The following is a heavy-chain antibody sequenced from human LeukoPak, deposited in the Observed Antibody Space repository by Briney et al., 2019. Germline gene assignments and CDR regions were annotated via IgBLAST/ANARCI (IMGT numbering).Heavy chain of an antibody. Sequence: PGGSLRLFCAASGFTFSSHAMSWVRQAPGKGLEWVSAISGSGGSTYYADSVKGRFTISRENSKDTLYLQMNSLRAEDTAVYYCANREGALDYWGRGTLVTVSS. D-gene: IGHD1-26*01. CDR1: GFTFSSHA. V-gene: IGHV3-23*01. CDR3: ANREGALDY. CDR2: ISGSGGST. J-gene: IGHJ4*02.